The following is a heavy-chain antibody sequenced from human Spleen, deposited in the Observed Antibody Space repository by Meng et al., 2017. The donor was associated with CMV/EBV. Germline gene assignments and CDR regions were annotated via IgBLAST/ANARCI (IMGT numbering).Heavy chain of an antibody. J-gene: IGHJ4*02. CDR2: ISTSGGST. D-gene: IGHD3-22*01. V-gene: IGHV3-23*01. Sequence: GESLKISCAASGFTFSSYAMSWVRQAPGKGLERVSAISTSGGSTYYADSIKGRFTISRDDSKNTLFLQMNSLRADDTAIYYCKRVRYYYDTNAYYSGFWGQGTLVTVSS. CDR1: GFTFSSYA. CDR3: KRVRYYYDTNAYYSGF.